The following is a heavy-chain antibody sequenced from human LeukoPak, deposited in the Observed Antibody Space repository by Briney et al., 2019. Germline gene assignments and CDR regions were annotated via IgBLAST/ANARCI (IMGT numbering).Heavy chain of an antibody. Sequence: GGSLRLSCAASGFTFSSYEMNWVRQAPGKGLEWVSYISSSGSTIYYADSVKGRFTISRDNAKNSLYLQMNSLRAEDTAAYYCAREWNYDLWDYWGQGTLVTVSS. CDR3: AREWNYDLWDY. V-gene: IGHV3-48*03. CDR2: ISSSGSTI. CDR1: GFTFSSYE. J-gene: IGHJ4*02. D-gene: IGHD3-3*01.